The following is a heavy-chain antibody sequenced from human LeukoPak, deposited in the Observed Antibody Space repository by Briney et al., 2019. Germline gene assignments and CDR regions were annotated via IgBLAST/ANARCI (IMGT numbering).Heavy chain of an antibody. J-gene: IGHJ4*02. CDR2: INYSGSS. CDR3: ARAVHYSGTSDQYTGGWYYFDF. V-gene: IGHV4-59*01. CDR1: GDSINNYY. D-gene: IGHD3-10*01. Sequence: SETLSLTCTVSGDSINNYYWRWIRQPPGKGLEWIGNINYSGSSNSNPSLKSRATISVDMSRKHFFLDLISVTAADTAVYYCARAVHYSGTSDQYTGGWYYFDFWGQGTRVTVSS.